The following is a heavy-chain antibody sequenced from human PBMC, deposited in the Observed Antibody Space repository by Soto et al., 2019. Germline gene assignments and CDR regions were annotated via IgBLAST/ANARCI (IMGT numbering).Heavy chain of an antibody. J-gene: IGHJ6*02. V-gene: IGHV3-23*01. D-gene: IGHD2-21*02. CDR3: AKDPYYCGGDCYPSAGYYYYGMDV. CDR2: ISGSGGST. CDR1: GFTFSSYA. Sequence: GGSLRLSCAASGFTFSSYAMSWVRQAPGKGLEWVSAISGSGGSTYYADSVKGRFTISRDNSKNTLYLQMNSLRAEDTAVYYCAKDPYYCGGDCYPSAGYYYYGMDVWGQGTTVTVSS.